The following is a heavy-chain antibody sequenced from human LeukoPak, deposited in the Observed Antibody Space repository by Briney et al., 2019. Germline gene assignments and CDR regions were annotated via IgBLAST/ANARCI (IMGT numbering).Heavy chain of an antibody. CDR3: ARAVGLMWRYYYYMDV. CDR1: SGSISTSNYY. Sequence: SETLSLTCTVSSGSISTSNYYWGWVRQPPGKALEWIGNIFYSGSTYYSPSLKSRVTISLDTSKNQFSLKLSSVTAADTAVYYCARAVGLMWRYYYYMDVWGKGTTVTVSS. D-gene: IGHD1-26*01. V-gene: IGHV4-39*07. CDR2: IFYSGST. J-gene: IGHJ6*03.